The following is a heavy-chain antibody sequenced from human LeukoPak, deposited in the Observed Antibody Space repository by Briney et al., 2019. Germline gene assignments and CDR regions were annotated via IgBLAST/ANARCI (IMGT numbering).Heavy chain of an antibody. CDR2: ISHRGST. Sequence: SGTLSLTCTLSGGSISSYYWSWIRQPPGKGLEWIGYISHRGSTNNNPSLNSRVTISLDTSKNQFSLKLSSVTAADTAVYKCARGSKWNTNWFDAWGQGTLVTVSS. D-gene: IGHD1/OR15-1a*01. CDR1: GGSISSYY. V-gene: IGHV4-59*01. J-gene: IGHJ5*02. CDR3: ARGSKWNTNWFDA.